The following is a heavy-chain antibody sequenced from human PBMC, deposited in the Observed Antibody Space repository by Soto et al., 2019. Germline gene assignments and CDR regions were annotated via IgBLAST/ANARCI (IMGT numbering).Heavy chain of an antibody. CDR3: AKDRNQLLSLGIFDY. J-gene: IGHJ4*02. CDR1: GFTFDDYA. Sequence: EVQLVESGGGLVQPGRSLRLSCAASGFTFDDYAMHWVRQAPGKGLEWVSGISWNSGSIGYADSVKGRFTISRDNAKNSLYLQMNSLRAEDTALYYCAKDRNQLLSLGIFDYWAREPWSPSPQ. D-gene: IGHD2-2*01. V-gene: IGHV3-9*01. CDR2: ISWNSGSI.